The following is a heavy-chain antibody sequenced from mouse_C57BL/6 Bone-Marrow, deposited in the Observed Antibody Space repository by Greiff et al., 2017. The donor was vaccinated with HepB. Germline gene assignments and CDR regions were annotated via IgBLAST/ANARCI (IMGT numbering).Heavy chain of an antibody. V-gene: IGHV3-6*01. CDR2: ISYDGSN. CDR1: GYSITSGYY. Sequence: EVHLVESGPGLVKPSQSLSLTCSVTGYSITSGYYWNWIRQFPGNKLEWMGYISYDGSNNYNPSLKNRISITRDTSKNQFFLKLNSVTTEDTATYYCASNYAMDYWGQGTSVTVSS. J-gene: IGHJ4*01. CDR3: ASNYAMDY.